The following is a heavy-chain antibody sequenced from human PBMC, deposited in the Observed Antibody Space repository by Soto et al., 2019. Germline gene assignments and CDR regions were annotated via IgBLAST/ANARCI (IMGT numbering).Heavy chain of an antibody. CDR1: GGSISSGDYY. J-gene: IGHJ4*02. D-gene: IGHD2-21*02. Sequence: SEALSLTCTVSGGSISSGDYYWSWVRQPPGKGLEWIGYIYYSGSTYYNPSLKSRVTISVDTSKNQFSLRLSSVTAADTAVYYCARVVTAIQGFDYWGQGALVTVSS. CDR2: IYYSGST. V-gene: IGHV4-30-4*01. CDR3: ARVVTAIQGFDY.